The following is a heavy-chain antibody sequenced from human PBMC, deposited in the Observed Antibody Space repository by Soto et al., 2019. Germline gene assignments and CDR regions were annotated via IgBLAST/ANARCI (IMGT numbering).Heavy chain of an antibody. V-gene: IGHV3-66*01. CDR3: ARGSPGITIFGVVPLGGMDV. J-gene: IGHJ6*02. Sequence: PGGSLRLSCAASGFTVSSNYMSWVRQAPGKGLEWVSVIYSGGSTYYADSVKGRFTISRGNSKNTLYLQMNSLRAEDTAVYYCARGSPGITIFGVVPLGGMDVWGQGTTVTVSS. D-gene: IGHD3-3*01. CDR1: GFTVSSNY. CDR2: IYSGGST.